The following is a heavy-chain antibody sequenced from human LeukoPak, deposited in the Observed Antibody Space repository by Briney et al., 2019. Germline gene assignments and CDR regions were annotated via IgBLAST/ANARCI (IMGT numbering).Heavy chain of an antibody. Sequence: GGSLRLSCAEPGFTFSSYGMHWVRQAPGKGLEWVAVIWYDGSNKYYADSVKGRFTISRDNSKNTLYLQMNSLRAEDTAVYYCARTPFRSGGSCYLYFDYRGQGTLVTVSS. D-gene: IGHD2-15*01. CDR2: IWYDGSNK. CDR3: ARTPFRSGGSCYLYFDY. J-gene: IGHJ4*02. V-gene: IGHV3-33*01. CDR1: GFTFSSYG.